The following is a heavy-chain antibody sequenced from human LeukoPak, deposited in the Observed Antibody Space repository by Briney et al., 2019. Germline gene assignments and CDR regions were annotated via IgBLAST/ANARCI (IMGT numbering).Heavy chain of an antibody. J-gene: IGHJ6*03. Sequence: GGSLRLPCAASGFTFSSYGMHWVRQAPGKGLEWVTFIRSDESNKYYADSVKGRFTISRDNSKNTLYLQMNSLRAEDTAVYHCAKDARIAVAGTPYYYYYYMDVWGKGTTVTVSS. CDR1: GFTFSSYG. CDR3: AKDARIAVAGTPYYYYYYMDV. D-gene: IGHD6-19*01. CDR2: IRSDESNK. V-gene: IGHV3-30*02.